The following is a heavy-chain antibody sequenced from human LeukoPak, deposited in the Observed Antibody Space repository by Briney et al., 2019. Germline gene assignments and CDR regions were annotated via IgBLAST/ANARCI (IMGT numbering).Heavy chain of an antibody. CDR3: ARGIRSGYPYYYYYMDV. D-gene: IGHD3-3*01. CDR1: AFTFSSYS. CDR2: ISSSSNTI. J-gene: IGHJ6*03. Sequence: GGSLRLSCAASAFTFSSYSMNWVRQAPGKGLEWVSYISSSSNTIYYADSVKGRFTISRDNDKNSLYLQMNGLRAEDTAVYYCARGIRSGYPYYYYYMDVWGKGTTVTVSS. V-gene: IGHV3-48*01.